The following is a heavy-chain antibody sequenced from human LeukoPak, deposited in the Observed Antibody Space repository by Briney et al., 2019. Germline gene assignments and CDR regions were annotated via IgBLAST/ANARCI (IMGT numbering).Heavy chain of an antibody. CDR2: IWYDGSKK. CDR1: GFTFSSYG. D-gene: IGHD6-19*01. V-gene: IGHV3-33*01. CDR3: ARVSEDHTTGWYEEYFQH. Sequence: PGRSLRLPCAASGFTFSSYGMHWVRQAPGKELEWVAVIWYDGSKKNYADSVKGRFAVSRDNSKNTLYLQMNSLRVEDTAVYFCARVSEDHTTGWYEEYFQHWGQGTLVTVSS. J-gene: IGHJ1*01.